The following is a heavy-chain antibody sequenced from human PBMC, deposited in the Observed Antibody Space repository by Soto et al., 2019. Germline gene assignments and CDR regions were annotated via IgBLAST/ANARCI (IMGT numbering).Heavy chain of an antibody. CDR3: ARVRFGSGWYPFDY. D-gene: IGHD6-19*01. CDR1: GYTLTELS. Sequence: ASVKVSCKVSGYTLTELSMHWVRQAPGKGLEWMGGFDPEDGETIYAQKFQGRVTMTTDTSTSTAYMELRSLRSDDTAVYYCARVRFGSGWYPFDYWGQGTLVTVSS. J-gene: IGHJ4*02. V-gene: IGHV1-24*01. CDR2: FDPEDGET.